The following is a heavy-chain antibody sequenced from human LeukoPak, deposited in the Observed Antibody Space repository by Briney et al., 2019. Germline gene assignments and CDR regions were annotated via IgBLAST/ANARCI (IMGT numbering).Heavy chain of an antibody. CDR2: ISSSSSYI. Sequence: AGGSLRLSCAASGFTFSSYSMNWVRQAPGKGLEWVSSISSSSSYIYYADSVKGRFTISRDNAKNSLYLQMNSLRAEDTAVHYCARDSGSYFLGYYGMDVWGQGTTVTVSS. CDR1: GFTFSSYS. CDR3: ARDSGSYFLGYYGMDV. J-gene: IGHJ6*02. V-gene: IGHV3-21*01. D-gene: IGHD1-26*01.